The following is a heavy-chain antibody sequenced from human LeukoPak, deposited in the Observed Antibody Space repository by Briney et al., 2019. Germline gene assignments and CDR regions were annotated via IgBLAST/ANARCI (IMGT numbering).Heavy chain of an antibody. D-gene: IGHD5-18*01. J-gene: IGHJ4*02. CDR2: IYYSGST. Sequence: SETLSLTCTVSGGSISSSSYYWGWIRQPPGKGLEWIGSIYYSGSTYYNPSLKSRVTISVDTSKNQFSLKLSSVTAADTAVYYCARAGYGRGHFDYWGQGTLVTVSS. V-gene: IGHV4-39*07. CDR1: GGSISSSSYY. CDR3: ARAGYGRGHFDY.